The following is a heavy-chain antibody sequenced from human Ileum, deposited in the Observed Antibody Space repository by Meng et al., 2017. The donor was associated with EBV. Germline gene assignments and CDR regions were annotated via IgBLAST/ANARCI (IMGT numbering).Heavy chain of an antibody. CDR3: ATQESRDGHNPY. CDR2: MYHSGTT. J-gene: IGHJ4*02. V-gene: IGHV4-4*02. CDR1: GGSISSSYW. Sequence: QLQESGPGLVTPSGTLSLTCVVSGGSISSSYWWTWVRQSPGKGLEWIGEMYHSGTTNYNPSLKSRVTISMGKSNNQLSLKLNSVTAADTAVYYCATQESRDGHNPYWGQGTLVTVSS. D-gene: IGHD5-24*01.